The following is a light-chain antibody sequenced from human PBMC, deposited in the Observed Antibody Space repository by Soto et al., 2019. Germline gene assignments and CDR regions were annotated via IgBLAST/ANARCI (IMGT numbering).Light chain of an antibody. CDR1: QDIRSE. CDR3: LQDYSYPLT. J-gene: IGKJ4*01. CDR2: TAS. V-gene: IGKV1-6*01. Sequence: AIQMTQSPSSLSASVGDRVTITCRASQDIRSELGWYQQKPGKAPHILIYTASTLQSGVSSRFSGSGSGTDFTLTINSLQPEDFAIYYCLQDYSYPLTFGGGTKVESK.